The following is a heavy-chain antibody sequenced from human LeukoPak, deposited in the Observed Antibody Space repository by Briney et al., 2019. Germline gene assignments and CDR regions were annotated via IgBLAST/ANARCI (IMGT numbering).Heavy chain of an antibody. D-gene: IGHD1-26*01. V-gene: IGHV3-11*01. CDR1: GFTFSDYY. Sequence: GGSLRLSCAASGFTFSDYYMTWIRQAPGKGLEWISYVNSRGNTIFYADSVKGRFTISRDDSKNTLYLQMNSLRVEDTAVYYCAKDSPVATRWGQGTLVTVSS. J-gene: IGHJ4*02. CDR3: AKDSPVATR. CDR2: VNSRGNTI.